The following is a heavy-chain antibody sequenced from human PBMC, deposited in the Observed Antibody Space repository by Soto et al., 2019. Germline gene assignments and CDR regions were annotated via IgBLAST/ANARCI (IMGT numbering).Heavy chain of an antibody. CDR3: AKGRYTYGPYPLDY. CDR1: GFTFSSYA. J-gene: IGHJ4*02. D-gene: IGHD5-18*01. Sequence: SLRLSCAASGFTFSSYAMSWVRQAPGKGLEWVSAASASGDTTYYTDSVKGRFTISRDNSKNTLYLQMNSLRVEDTALYYCAKGRYTYGPYPLDYWGQGTLVTVS. V-gene: IGHV3-23*01. CDR2: ASASGDTT.